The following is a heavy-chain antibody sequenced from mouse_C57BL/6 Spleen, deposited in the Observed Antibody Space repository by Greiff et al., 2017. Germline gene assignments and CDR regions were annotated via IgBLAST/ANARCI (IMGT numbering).Heavy chain of an antibody. J-gene: IGHJ4*01. CDR2: IRNKANGYTT. D-gene: IGHD2-3*01. Sequence: EVKLVESGGGLVQPGGSLSLSCAASGFTFTDYYMSWVRQPPGKALDGLGFIRNKANGYTTEYSASVKGRFTISRDNSQSSLYLQMNALRAEDSATYYCARYDGYWVDYWGQGTSVTVAS. CDR3: ARYDGYWVDY. V-gene: IGHV7-3*01. CDR1: GFTFTDYY.